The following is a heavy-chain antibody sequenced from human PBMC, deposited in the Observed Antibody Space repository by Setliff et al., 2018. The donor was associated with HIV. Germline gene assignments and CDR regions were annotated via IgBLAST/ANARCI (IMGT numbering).Heavy chain of an antibody. D-gene: IGHD3-10*01. CDR1: GGSITSYY. Sequence: LSLTCTVSGGSITSYYWNWIRQSPGKGLEWIGYIFDSGTTKYNPSVTSRVTISVDASKNQFFLQLISVTAAGTAVYYCARQGGYNSPLMVWGQGKLVTVSS. J-gene: IGHJ4*02. CDR2: IFDSGTT. V-gene: IGHV4-59*08. CDR3: ARQGGYNSPLMV.